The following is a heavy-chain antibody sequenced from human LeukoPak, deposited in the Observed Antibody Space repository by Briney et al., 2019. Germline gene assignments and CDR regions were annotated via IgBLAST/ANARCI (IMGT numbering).Heavy chain of an antibody. Sequence: SETLSLTCTVSGDSISSYYWSWIRQPPGKGLEWIGYMYNSKTTNYNPSLKSRVTISLDTSKNQCSLKLSSVPAAGTAVYYCAMLGSGSASPLFDYWGQGTLVTVSS. J-gene: IGHJ4*02. CDR3: AMLGSGSASPLFDY. CDR2: MYNSKTT. V-gene: IGHV4-59*01. CDR1: GDSISSYY. D-gene: IGHD3-22*01.